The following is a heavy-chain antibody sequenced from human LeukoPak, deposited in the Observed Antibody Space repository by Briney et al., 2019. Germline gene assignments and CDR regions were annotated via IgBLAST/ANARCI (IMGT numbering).Heavy chain of an antibody. CDR3: ARDGEAYFHY. Sequence: SETLSLTCAVYGGSFSGYYWSWIRQPPGKGLEWIGEINHSGSTNYNPSPKSRVTISVDTSKNEFSLKLSSVTAADTAVYFCARDGEAYFHYWGQGTLVTVSS. CDR2: INHSGST. J-gene: IGHJ4*02. CDR1: GGSFSGYY. V-gene: IGHV4-34*01. D-gene: IGHD3-10*01.